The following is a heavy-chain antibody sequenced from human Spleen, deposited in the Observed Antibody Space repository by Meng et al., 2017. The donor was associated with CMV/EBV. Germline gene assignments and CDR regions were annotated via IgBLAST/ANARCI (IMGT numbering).Heavy chain of an antibody. V-gene: IGHV1-18*01. Sequence: SVKVSCKASCYTFISNGISWVRQAPGQGLEWMGWISAYNGHTNYAQKLQGRVTMTTDTSTSTAYMELRSLRSDDTAVYYCAREGLVGNGMDVWGQGTTVTVSS. J-gene: IGHJ6*02. CDR3: AREGLVGNGMDV. CDR2: ISAYNGHT. CDR1: CYTFISNG. D-gene: IGHD2-15*01.